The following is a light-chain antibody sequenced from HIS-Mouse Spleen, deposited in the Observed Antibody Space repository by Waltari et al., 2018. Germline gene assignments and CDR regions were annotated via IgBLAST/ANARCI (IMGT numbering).Light chain of an antibody. CDR3: CSYAGSYNWV. CDR2: DVS. V-gene: IGLV2-11*01. CDR1: SRDVGGYNY. Sequence: QSALTQPRSVSGSPGQSVTISCTGTSRDVGGYNYVSRYQQHPGKAPKLMIYDVSKRPSGVPDRFSGSKSGNTASLTISGLQAEDEADYYCCSYAGSYNWVFGGGTKLTVL. J-gene: IGLJ3*02.